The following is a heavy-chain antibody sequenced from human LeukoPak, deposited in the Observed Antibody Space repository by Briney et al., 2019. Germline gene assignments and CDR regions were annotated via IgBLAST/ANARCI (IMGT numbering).Heavy chain of an antibody. J-gene: IGHJ4*02. Sequence: VGSLRLSCVASGFTFSRFEMNWVRQAPGKGLEWVSYISGSGSSIYYADSVKGRFTISRDNAKNSLYLQMNSLRGEDTAVYYCARDMGYCSSSNCYKYYLDYWGQGTLVTVSS. V-gene: IGHV3-48*03. CDR3: ARDMGYCSSSNCYKYYLDY. D-gene: IGHD2-2*01. CDR2: ISGSGSSI. CDR1: GFTFSRFE.